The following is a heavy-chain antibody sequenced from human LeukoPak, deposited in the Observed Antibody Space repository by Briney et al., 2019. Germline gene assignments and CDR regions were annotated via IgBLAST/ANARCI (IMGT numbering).Heavy chain of an antibody. J-gene: IGHJ4*02. CDR2: MYTSGSS. CDR3: ARNVAYTSGWYLVSDY. Sequence: SETLSLTCTVSGGSISGYYWSWIRQPAGKGLEWIGRMYTSGSSNYNPSLKSRVTMSVDTSKNQFSLKLTSVTAADTALYYCARNVAYTSGWYLVSDYWGQGTLVSVSS. CDR1: GGSISGYY. V-gene: IGHV4-4*07. D-gene: IGHD6-19*01.